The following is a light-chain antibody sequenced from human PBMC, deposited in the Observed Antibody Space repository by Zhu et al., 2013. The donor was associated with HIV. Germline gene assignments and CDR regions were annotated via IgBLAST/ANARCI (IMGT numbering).Light chain of an antibody. CDR1: RSNIGSNT. V-gene: IGLV1-44*01. CDR2: TND. CDR3: ATWDDSLSGWV. J-gene: IGLJ3*02. Sequence: QSVVTQPPSASGTPGQRVAISCSGSRSNIGSNTVTWYQHLPGTAPKLLIYTNDQRPSGVPDRFSGSKSGTSASLAISGLQSDDEADYYCATWDDSLSGWVFGGGTKLTVL.